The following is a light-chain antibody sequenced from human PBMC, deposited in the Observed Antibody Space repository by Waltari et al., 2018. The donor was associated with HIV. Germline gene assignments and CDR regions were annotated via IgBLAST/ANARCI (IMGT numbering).Light chain of an antibody. CDR3: QQYYLVPYT. V-gene: IGKV4-1*01. Sequence: DVVMTKSPDSLTVSVGELATLNCKSSQLVLSGPNNKNYLAWYQQRPGHRPKLLIYWASTRQSGVPDRFSGSGSGTDFSLTISSLQAEDVAVYYCQQYYLVPYTFGQGTKLEIK. CDR1: QLVLSGPNNKNY. J-gene: IGKJ2*01. CDR2: WAS.